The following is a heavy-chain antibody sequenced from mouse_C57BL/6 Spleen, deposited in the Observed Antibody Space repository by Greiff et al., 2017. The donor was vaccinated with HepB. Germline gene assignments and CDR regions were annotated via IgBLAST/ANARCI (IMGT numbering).Heavy chain of an antibody. CDR1: GYAFTNYL. Sequence: QVQLQQSGAELVRPGPSVKVSCKASGYAFTNYLIEWVKQRPGQGLEWIGVINPGSGGTNYNEKFKGKATLTADKSSSTAYMQLSSLTSEDSAVYFWARSPFHYYGSSYVHFDVWGTGTTVTVSS. D-gene: IGHD1-1*01. CDR3: ARSPFHYYGSSYVHFDV. J-gene: IGHJ1*03. CDR2: INPGSGGT. V-gene: IGHV1-54*01.